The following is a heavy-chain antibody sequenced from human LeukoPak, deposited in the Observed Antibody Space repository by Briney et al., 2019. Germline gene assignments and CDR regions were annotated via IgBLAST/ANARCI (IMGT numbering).Heavy chain of an antibody. J-gene: IGHJ4*02. V-gene: IGHV4-38-2*02. D-gene: IGHD1-26*01. Sequence: NTSETLSLTCAVSDYSISSGYFWGWIRQPPGKGREWIGSIHHSGSTFYNPSLRSRVTISVDTSKNQFSLMLSSVTAADTAVYYCARELGGATDYWGQGTLVTVSS. CDR1: DYSISSGYF. CDR3: ARELGGATDY. CDR2: IHHSGST.